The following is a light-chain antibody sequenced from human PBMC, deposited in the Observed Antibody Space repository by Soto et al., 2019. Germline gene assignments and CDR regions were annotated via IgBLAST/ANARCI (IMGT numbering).Light chain of an antibody. J-gene: IGLJ3*02. CDR2: EVS. V-gene: IGLV2-14*01. CDR3: SSYTSNNTWV. Sequence: QSVLTQPASVSGSPGQSITISCTGTSSDVGRYKFVSWYQQHPDKAPKLMIYEVSNRPPGVSDRFSGSKSGKTASLTISGLRAEDECDYYCSSYTSNNTWVFGGGTKVTVL. CDR1: SSDVGRYKF.